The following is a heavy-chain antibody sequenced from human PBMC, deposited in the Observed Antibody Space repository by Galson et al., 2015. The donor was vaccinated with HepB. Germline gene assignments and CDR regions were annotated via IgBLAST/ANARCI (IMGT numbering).Heavy chain of an antibody. CDR1: GFAFSTYG. CDR2: IRYDGSNK. CDR3: AKDGGMVRGVIGAFDI. V-gene: IGHV3-30*02. J-gene: IGHJ3*02. Sequence: SLRLSCAASGFAFSTYGMHWVRQAPDKGLEWVAFIRYDGSNKYYADSVKGRFTISRDNSKNTLYLQMNSLRAEDTAVYYCAKDGGMVRGVIGAFDIWGQGTMVTVSS. D-gene: IGHD3-10*01.